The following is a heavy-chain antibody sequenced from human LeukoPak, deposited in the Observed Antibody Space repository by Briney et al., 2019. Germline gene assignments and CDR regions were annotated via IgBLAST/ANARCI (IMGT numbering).Heavy chain of an antibody. J-gene: IGHJ4*02. CDR2: ISDDGRRK. Sequence: RGSLRLSCAASGFSFISYGMHWVRQAPGKGLEWVGVISDDGRRKDYADSVKGRFTISRDNAKNSLYLQMNSLRAEDTAVYYCARDPRRDGYFDYWGQGTLVTVSS. CDR3: ARDPRRDGYFDY. D-gene: IGHD5-24*01. CDR1: GFSFISYG. V-gene: IGHV3-30*03.